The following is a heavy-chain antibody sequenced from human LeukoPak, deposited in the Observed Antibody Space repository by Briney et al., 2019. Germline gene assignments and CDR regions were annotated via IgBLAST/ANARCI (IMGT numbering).Heavy chain of an antibody. Sequence: GGSLRLSCAAPGFTFSSYEMNWVRQAPGKGLEWVSYISSSGSTIYYADSVKGRFTISRDNAKNSLYLQMNSLRAEDTTVYYCARDASAYSSRCAFDIWGQGTMVTVSS. CDR2: ISSSGSTI. CDR1: GFTFSSYE. D-gene: IGHD6-13*01. V-gene: IGHV3-48*03. CDR3: ARDASAYSSRCAFDI. J-gene: IGHJ3*02.